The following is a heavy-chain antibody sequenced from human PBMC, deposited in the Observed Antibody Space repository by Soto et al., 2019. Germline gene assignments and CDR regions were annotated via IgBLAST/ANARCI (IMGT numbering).Heavy chain of an antibody. D-gene: IGHD3-10*01. CDR1: GGSISSGGYY. CDR3: ARDRVLWFWELLKDYYGMDV. CDR2: IYYSGST. Sequence: SETLSLTCTVSGGSISSGGYYWSWIRQHPGKGLEWIGYIYYSGSTYYNPSLKSRVTISVDTSKNQFSLKLSSVTAADTAVYYCARDRVLWFWELLKDYYGMDVWGQGTTVTLAS. J-gene: IGHJ6*02. V-gene: IGHV4-31*03.